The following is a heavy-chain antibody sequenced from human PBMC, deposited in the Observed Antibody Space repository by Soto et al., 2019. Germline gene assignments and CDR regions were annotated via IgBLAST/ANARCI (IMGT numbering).Heavy chain of an antibody. Sequence: GGSLRLSCAASGFTFSSYAMSWVRQAPGKGLEWVSAISGSGGSTYYADSVKGRFTISRDNSKNTLYLQMNSLRAEDTAVYYCAKSVRKITTWVVYFDYWGQGTLVTVSS. CDR1: GFTFSSYA. CDR2: ISGSGGST. D-gene: IGHD4-4*01. CDR3: AKSVRKITTWVVYFDY. V-gene: IGHV3-23*01. J-gene: IGHJ4*02.